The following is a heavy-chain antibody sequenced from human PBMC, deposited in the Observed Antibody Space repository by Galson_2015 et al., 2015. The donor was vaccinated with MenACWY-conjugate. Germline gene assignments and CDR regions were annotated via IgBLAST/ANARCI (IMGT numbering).Heavy chain of an antibody. CDR2: IYSDGST. J-gene: IGHJ6*03. CDR1: GFTVSSNY. V-gene: IGHV3-53*01. CDR3: ARGKRLSGYTDV. Sequence: SLRLSCAASGFTVSSNYMSWVRQAPGKGLEWVSIIYSDGSTYYADSVKGRFTISRDNSKNTLYLQMNSLRAEDTAVYYCARGKRLSGYTDVWGKGTTVTVSS. D-gene: IGHD3-3*01.